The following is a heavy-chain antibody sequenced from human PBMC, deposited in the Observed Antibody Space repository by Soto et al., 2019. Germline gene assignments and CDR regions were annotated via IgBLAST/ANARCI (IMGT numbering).Heavy chain of an antibody. CDR2: IIPIFGTA. D-gene: IGHD6-19*01. CDR1: GGTFSSYA. CDR3: ARELGSGWYLYYYGMDA. J-gene: IGHJ6*02. V-gene: IGHV1-69*13. Sequence: SVKVSCKASGGTFSSYAISWVRQAPGQGLEWMGGIIPIFGTANYAQKFQGRVTITADESTSTAYMELSSLRSEDTAVYYCARELGSGWYLYYYGMDAWGQGTTVTVSS.